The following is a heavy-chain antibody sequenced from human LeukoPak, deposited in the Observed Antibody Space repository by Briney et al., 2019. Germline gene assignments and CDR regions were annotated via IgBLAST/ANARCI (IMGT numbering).Heavy chain of an antibody. Sequence: GASVKVSCKSSGYTFTTYAIHWVRQAPGQRLEYMGWINAGNGNTKYSQNFQGRVTITRDTSASTAYMELSSLRSEDTAVYYCARDLRYWFDPWGQGTLVTVSS. CDR1: GYTFTTYA. J-gene: IGHJ5*02. CDR2: INAGNGNT. D-gene: IGHD5/OR15-5a*01. CDR3: ARDLRYWFDP. V-gene: IGHV1-3*01.